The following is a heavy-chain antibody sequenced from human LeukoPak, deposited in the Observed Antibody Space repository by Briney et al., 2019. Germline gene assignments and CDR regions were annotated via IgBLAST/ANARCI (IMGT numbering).Heavy chain of an antibody. D-gene: IGHD3-10*01. V-gene: IGHV1-2*02. CDR2: INPNSDGT. J-gene: IGHJ6*02. CDR1: GYTFTGYY. Sequence: ASVKVSCKASGYTFTGYYIHWVRQAPGHGLEWMGWINPNSDGTKYAQKFQGRVTMTRDTSISTAYMELRRLTADDTAVYYCARGRGPYYCVMDVWGQGTTVTVSS. CDR3: ARGRGPYYCVMDV.